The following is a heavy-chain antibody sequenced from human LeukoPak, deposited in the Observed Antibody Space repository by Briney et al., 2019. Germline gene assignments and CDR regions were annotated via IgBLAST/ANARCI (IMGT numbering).Heavy chain of an antibody. Sequence: PSETLSLTCAVSGASIASHSWWSWVRQPPGKGLEWIGEVYHSGGANYKPSLKSRVTISVDTSKNQFSLKLSSVTAADTAVYYCARIAAAGSDDDYWGQGTLVTVSS. CDR1: GASIASHSW. D-gene: IGHD6-13*01. V-gene: IGHV4/OR15-8*01. J-gene: IGHJ4*02. CDR3: ARIAAAGSDDDY. CDR2: VYHSGGA.